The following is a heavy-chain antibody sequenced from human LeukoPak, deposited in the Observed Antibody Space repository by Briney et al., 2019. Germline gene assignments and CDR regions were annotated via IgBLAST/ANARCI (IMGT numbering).Heavy chain of an antibody. D-gene: IGHD5-24*01. CDR2: ISYDGSNK. CDR3: AREKEMATTYPALDY. CDR1: GFTFSNCA. J-gene: IGHJ4*02. Sequence: GRSLRLSCAASGFTFSNCAMHWVRQAPGKGLEWVAVISYDGSNKYYADSVKGRFTISRDNSKNTLYLQMNSLRAEDTAVYYCAREKEMATTYPALDYWGQGTLVTVSS. V-gene: IGHV3-30*01.